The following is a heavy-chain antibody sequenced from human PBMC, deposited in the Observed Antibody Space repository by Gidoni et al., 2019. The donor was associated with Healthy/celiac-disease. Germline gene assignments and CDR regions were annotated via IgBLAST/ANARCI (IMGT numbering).Heavy chain of an antibody. Sequence: VQLVESGGGLVQPGGSLRLSCAASEFPVSSNYMSWVRQAPGKGLEWVSVIYSGGSTDYADSVKGRFTISRDNSKNTLYLQMNSLRAEDTAVYSCARGVDAFDIWGQGTMVTVSS. CDR2: IYSGGST. CDR3: ARGVDAFDI. CDR1: EFPVSSNY. J-gene: IGHJ3*02. V-gene: IGHV3-66*01.